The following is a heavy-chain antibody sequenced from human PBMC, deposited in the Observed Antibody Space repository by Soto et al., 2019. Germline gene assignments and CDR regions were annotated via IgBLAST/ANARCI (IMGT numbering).Heavy chain of an antibody. CDR2: IYHSRST. CDR1: GGSISSGGYS. J-gene: IGHJ4*02. V-gene: IGHV4-30-2*01. Sequence: LSLTCAVSGGSISSGGYSWSWIRQPPGKGLECIGYIYHSRSTYYNPSLKSRVTISVDRSKNQFSLKLSSVTAADTAVYYCARGPPLGYWGQGTLVTVSS. CDR3: ARGPPLGY.